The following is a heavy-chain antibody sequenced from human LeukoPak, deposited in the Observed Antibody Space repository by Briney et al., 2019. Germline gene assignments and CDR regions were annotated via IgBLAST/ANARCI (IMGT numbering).Heavy chain of an antibody. D-gene: IGHD6-13*01. CDR2: INHSGST. Sequence: GSLRLSCAASGFTFSSYAMSWVRQAPGKGLEWIGEINHSGSTNYNPSLKSRVTISVDTSKNQFSLKLSSVTAADTAVYYCARGGSAAGINWFDPWGQGTLVTVSS. CDR3: ARGGSAAGINWFDP. CDR1: GFTFSSYA. J-gene: IGHJ5*02. V-gene: IGHV4-34*01.